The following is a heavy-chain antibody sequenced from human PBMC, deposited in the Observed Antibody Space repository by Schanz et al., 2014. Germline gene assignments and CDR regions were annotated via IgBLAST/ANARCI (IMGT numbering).Heavy chain of an antibody. CDR3: VREVGAAAGLAWGLDY. V-gene: IGHV3-7*01. CDR2: VNTDGGGK. J-gene: IGHJ4*02. Sequence: EVQLVESGGGLVQPGGSLRLSCAASGFTFSNYWMSWVRQAPGKGLEWVASVNTDGGGKFYVDSVKGRFTIFRDNAKDSLYLQMNSLRAEDTAVYYCVREVGAAAGLAWGLDYWGRGTLVTVSS. D-gene: IGHD6-13*01. CDR1: GFTFSNYW.